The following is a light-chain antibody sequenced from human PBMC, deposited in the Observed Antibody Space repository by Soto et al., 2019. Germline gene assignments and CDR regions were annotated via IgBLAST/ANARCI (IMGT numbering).Light chain of an antibody. J-gene: IGKJ1*01. V-gene: IGKV1-5*01. CDR1: QSISSW. CDR3: QQYNSYPWT. CDR2: DVS. Sequence: DIQMTQSPSTLSASVGDRVTITCRASQSISSWLAWYQQKPGKAPNVLIYDVSSWDSGVPSRFSGSGSGTEFTLTISSLQPDDFATYYCQQYNSYPWTFGQGTKVEIK.